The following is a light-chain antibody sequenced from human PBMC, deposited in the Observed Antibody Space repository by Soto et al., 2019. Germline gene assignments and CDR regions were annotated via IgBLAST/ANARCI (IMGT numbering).Light chain of an antibody. J-gene: IGKJ5*01. Sequence: DIKNTQCPATHAKSTGEVVAFSGRASPSISSKLAWYQQIPGQAPRPLLFGASTTATGSPDRFSGSGSGTKFTLTISRLQAEDFAVYNCQHYYNWPINFGQGTRLESK. CDR3: QHYYNWPIN. CDR1: PSISSK. V-gene: IGKV3D-15*01. CDR2: GAS.